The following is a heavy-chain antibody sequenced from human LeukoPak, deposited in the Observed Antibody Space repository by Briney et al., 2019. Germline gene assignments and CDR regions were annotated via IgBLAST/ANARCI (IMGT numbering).Heavy chain of an antibody. CDR2: ISTSGGNT. J-gene: IGHJ4*02. V-gene: IGHV3-23*01. D-gene: IGHD6-19*01. CDR1: GFTFNNYA. Sequence: GGSLRLSCAASGFTFNNYAMTWVRQAPGKGLEWVSAISTSGGNTYYADSVKGRFSISRDNSKNTLYLQMNSLRAEDTAVYYCAKEWGSGWAFDYWGQGTLVTVSS. CDR3: AKEWGSGWAFDY.